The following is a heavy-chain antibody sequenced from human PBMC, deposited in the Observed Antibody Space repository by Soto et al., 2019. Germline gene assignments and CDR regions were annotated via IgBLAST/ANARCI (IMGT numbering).Heavy chain of an antibody. CDR1: GGTFGNSA. CDR2: LIPIFLTP. J-gene: IGHJ6*02. Sequence: QVQLVQSGAEVKKPGSSVTVSCKASGGTFGNSAISWVRQAPGQGLEWMGGLIPIFLTPDYAQKFQGRVTITVDESTSTAYMELTSLRSEDTAVYYCARDKDRQQLGGNYYYGIDVWGQGTTVTVSS. CDR3: ARDKDRQQLGGNYYYGIDV. D-gene: IGHD3-3*02. V-gene: IGHV1-69*12.